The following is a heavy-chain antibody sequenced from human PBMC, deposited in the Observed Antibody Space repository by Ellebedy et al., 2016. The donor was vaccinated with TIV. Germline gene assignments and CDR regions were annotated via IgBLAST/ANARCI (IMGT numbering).Heavy chain of an antibody. CDR3: AKDLFYDSFGPFDY. Sequence: PGGSLRLSCAASGFTFSHFAMRWVRQAPGKGLEWVSGISGCGGSTYYAESVKGRFTISRDTSKNTVNLQMNSLRVEDTAIDYCAKDLFYDSFGPFDYWGQGTLVTVSS. J-gene: IGHJ4*02. CDR1: GFTFSHFA. V-gene: IGHV3-23*01. CDR2: ISGCGGST. D-gene: IGHD3-22*01.